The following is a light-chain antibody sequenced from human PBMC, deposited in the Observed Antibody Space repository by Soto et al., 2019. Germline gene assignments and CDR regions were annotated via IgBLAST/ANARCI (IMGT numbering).Light chain of an antibody. J-gene: IGLJ2*01. CDR1: SSDVGAYNF. CDR3: SSYGGNNNVL. Sequence: QSALTQPPSASGSPGQSVTISCTGTSSDVGAYNFVSWFQQHPGKAPKLMIYDVSKRPSGVPDRFSGSKSDNTASLTVYGLQAEDEGDYYCSSYGGNNNVLFGGGTKLTVL. CDR2: DVS. V-gene: IGLV2-8*01.